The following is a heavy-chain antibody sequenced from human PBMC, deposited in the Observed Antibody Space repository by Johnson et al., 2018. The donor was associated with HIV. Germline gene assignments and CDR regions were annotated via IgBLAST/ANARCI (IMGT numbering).Heavy chain of an antibody. V-gene: IGHV3-33*06. J-gene: IGHJ3*02. CDR1: GFTFSSYG. D-gene: IGHD3-22*01. CDR3: AKERVVVTTYDAFDI. Sequence: QAQLVESGGGVVQPGRSLRLSCAASGFTFSSYGMHWVRQAPGKGLEWVAVIWYEGSNKYYADSVTGRFTISRDNSKNTLYLPMNSLRAEETAVYYCAKERVVVTTYDAFDIWGQGTMVTVSS. CDR2: IWYEGSNK.